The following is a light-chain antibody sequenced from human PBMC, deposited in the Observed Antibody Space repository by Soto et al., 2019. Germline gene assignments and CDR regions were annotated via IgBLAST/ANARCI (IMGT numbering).Light chain of an antibody. CDR1: PSISSW. J-gene: IGKJ4*01. CDR3: QKYNSAPALT. CDR2: DAS. V-gene: IGKV1-5*01. Sequence: DIQMTQSPSTLSASVGDRVTITCRASPSISSWLAWYQQKPGKAPKLLIYDASSLESGVPSRFSGSGSGTDFTLTISSLQPEDVATYYCQKYNSAPALTFGGGTKVDIK.